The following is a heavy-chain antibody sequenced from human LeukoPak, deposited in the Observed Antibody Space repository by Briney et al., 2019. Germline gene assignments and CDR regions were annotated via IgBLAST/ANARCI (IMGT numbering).Heavy chain of an antibody. V-gene: IGHV3-11*01. CDR3: ARSGYSSSWYPDY. D-gene: IGHD6-13*01. J-gene: IGHJ4*02. Sequence: PGRSLRLSCAASGFTFSDYYMSWIRQAPGKGLEWVSYISSSGSTIYYADSVKGRFTISRDNAKNSLYLQMNSLGAEDTAVYYCARSGYSSSWYPDYWGQGTLVTVSS. CDR2: ISSSGSTI. CDR1: GFTFSDYY.